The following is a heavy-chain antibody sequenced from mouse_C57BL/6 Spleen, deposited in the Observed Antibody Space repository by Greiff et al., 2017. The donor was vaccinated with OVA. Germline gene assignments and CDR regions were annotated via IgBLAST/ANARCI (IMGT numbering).Heavy chain of an antibody. CDR1: GYTFTDYY. V-gene: IGHV1-76*01. Sequence: VQLQQSGAELVRPGASVKLSCKASGYTFTDYYINWVKQRPGQGLEWIARIYPGSGNTYYNEKFKGKATLTAEKSSSTAYMQLSSLTSEDSAVYFCARSGELGRFAYWGQGTLVTVSA. D-gene: IGHD4-1*01. J-gene: IGHJ3*01. CDR2: IYPGSGNT. CDR3: ARSGELGRFAY.